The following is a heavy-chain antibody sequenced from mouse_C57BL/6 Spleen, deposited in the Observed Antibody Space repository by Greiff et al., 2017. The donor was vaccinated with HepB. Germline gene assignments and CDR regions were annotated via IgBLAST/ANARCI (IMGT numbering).Heavy chain of an antibody. Sequence: QVQLQQPGTELVKPGASVKLSCKASGYTFTSYWMHWVKQRPGQGLEWIGNINPSNGGTNYNEKFKSKATLTVDISSSTAYMQLSSLTSEDSAVYYCVPIHQRSNYWYFDVWGTGTTVTVSS. V-gene: IGHV1-53*01. D-gene: IGHD2-5*01. J-gene: IGHJ1*03. CDR2: INPSNGGT. CDR1: GYTFTSYW. CDR3: VPIHQRSNYWYFDV.